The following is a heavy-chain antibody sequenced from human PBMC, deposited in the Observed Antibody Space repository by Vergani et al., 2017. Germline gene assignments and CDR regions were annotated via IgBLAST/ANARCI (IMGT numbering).Heavy chain of an antibody. V-gene: IGHV5-51*01. CDR2: IYSDDSDT. CDR3: ARQFSWSGSSHYGMDV. D-gene: IGHD1-26*01. Sequence: EVQLVQSGAEVKKPGESLKISCKGSGYSFTSYWIGWVRQMPEKGLEWMGIIYSDDSDTRYSPSFQGQVTISADKSISTAYLQWSSLKASDTAIYYCARQFSWSGSSHYGMDVWGQGTTVTVSS. J-gene: IGHJ6*02. CDR1: GYSFTSYW.